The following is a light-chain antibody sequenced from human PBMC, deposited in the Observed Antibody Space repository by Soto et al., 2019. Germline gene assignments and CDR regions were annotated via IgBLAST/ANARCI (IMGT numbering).Light chain of an antibody. J-gene: IGKJ1*01. Sequence: EIVLTQSRASLSVSPGERATLSCRASQSVSSNLAWYQQKPGQAPRLLIYGASSRSSGIPARFSGSGSGTEFTLTISNLQSEDFAVYYCQQYNDWPPTFGQGTKVDIK. CDR2: GAS. CDR3: QQYNDWPPT. V-gene: IGKV3-15*01. CDR1: QSVSSN.